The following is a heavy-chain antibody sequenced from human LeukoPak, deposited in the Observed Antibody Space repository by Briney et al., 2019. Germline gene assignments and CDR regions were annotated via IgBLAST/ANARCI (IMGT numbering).Heavy chain of an antibody. CDR3: ARDPSLGGGVGY. J-gene: IGHJ4*02. CDR1: GGSISSGSYY. V-gene: IGHV4-61*02. D-gene: IGHD2-15*01. CDR2: IYTSGST. Sequence: PSQTLSLTCTVSGGSISSGSYYWSWIRQPAGKGLEWIGRIYTSGSTNYNPSLKSRVTISVDTSKNQFSLKLSSVTAADTAAYYCARDPSLGGGVGYWGQGTLVTVSS.